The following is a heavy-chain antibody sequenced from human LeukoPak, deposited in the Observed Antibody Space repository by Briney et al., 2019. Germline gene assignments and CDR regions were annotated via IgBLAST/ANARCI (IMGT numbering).Heavy chain of an antibody. CDR2: IKQDGSEK. J-gene: IGHJ4*02. D-gene: IGHD6-19*01. CDR1: GFTASSKY. CDR3: ARSPYTSGWYGVGY. V-gene: IGHV3-7*01. Sequence: GGSLRLSCTASGFTASSKYMSWVRQAPGKGLEWVANIKQDGSEKYYVDSVKGRFTISRDNAKNSLYLQLNSLRAEDTAVYYCARSPYTSGWYGVGYWGQGTLVTVSS.